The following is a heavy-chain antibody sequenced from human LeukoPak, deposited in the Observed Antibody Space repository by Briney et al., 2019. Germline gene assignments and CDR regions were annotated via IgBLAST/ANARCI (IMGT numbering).Heavy chain of an antibody. V-gene: IGHV1-2*02. Sequence: ASVKVSCKASGYTFTSYYMHWVRQAPGQGLEWMGWINPNSGGTNYAQKFQGRVTMTRDTSISTAYMELSRLRSDDTAVYYCARVRPTTWPEYYFDYWGQGTLVTVSS. J-gene: IGHJ4*02. D-gene: IGHD2/OR15-2a*01. CDR3: ARVRPTTWPEYYFDY. CDR1: GYTFTSYY. CDR2: INPNSGGT.